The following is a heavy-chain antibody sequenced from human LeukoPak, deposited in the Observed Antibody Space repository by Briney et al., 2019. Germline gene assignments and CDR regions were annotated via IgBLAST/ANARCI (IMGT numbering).Heavy chain of an antibody. J-gene: IGHJ4*02. CDR1: GYAMSSSDW. V-gene: IGHV4-28*06. CDR3: AGGGKYYWAPDF. CDR2: IYYSGSA. Sequence: PSDTLSLTCGVSGYAMSSSDWWGWIRQPPEKELEWIGYIYYSGSADYNPSLKSRVTMPIDTSNNQFSLRLSSVTALDTAIYYCAGGGKYYWAPDFWGQGTLVTVSS. D-gene: IGHD3-10*01.